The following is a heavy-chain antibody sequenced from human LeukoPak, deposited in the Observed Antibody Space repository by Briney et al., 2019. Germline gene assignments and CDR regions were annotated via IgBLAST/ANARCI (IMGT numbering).Heavy chain of an antibody. J-gene: IGHJ5*02. CDR3: ARDNSVGDNAWWFDP. Sequence: ASVKVSCKASGYTFTSYYMHWVGQAPGQGLEWMGLINPTGGSTGYAQKFQGRVTMTRDMSTSKDYMELSSLRSEDTAIYYCARDNSVGDNAWWFDPWGQGTLVTVSS. CDR2: INPTGGST. CDR1: GYTFTSYY. V-gene: IGHV1-46*01. D-gene: IGHD1-26*01.